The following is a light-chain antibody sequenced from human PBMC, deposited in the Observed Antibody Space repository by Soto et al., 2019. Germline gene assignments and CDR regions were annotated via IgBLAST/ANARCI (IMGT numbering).Light chain of an antibody. J-gene: IGKJ4*01. V-gene: IGKV1-9*01. CDR2: AAS. Sequence: IQLTQSPSFLSASVGASFPITCRASQDISDYLAWYQQRPGKAPKLLIYAASTLQSGVPSRFSGSGSGTEFTLTSSSLQPEDFATYYCQQSNTTPLTFGGGTKVDIK. CDR3: QQSNTTPLT. CDR1: QDISDY.